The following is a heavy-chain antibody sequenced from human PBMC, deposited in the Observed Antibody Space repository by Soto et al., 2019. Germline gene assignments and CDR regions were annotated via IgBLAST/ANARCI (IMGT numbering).Heavy chain of an antibody. CDR2: IKSKPDGETT. D-gene: IGHD3-3*01. V-gene: IGHV3-15*07. Sequence: QLVESGGGLVKPGGSLALSCAGSGFAFTNVWLHWVRQAPGKGLEWVGRIKSKPDGETTDYAAPVKGRFTISRDDSTNTLYLQMNSLQTEDSGLYYCNTYDDLGGGHTPLWGQGTLVTVSS. J-gene: IGHJ4*02. CDR3: NTYDDLGGGHTPL. CDR1: GFAFTNVW.